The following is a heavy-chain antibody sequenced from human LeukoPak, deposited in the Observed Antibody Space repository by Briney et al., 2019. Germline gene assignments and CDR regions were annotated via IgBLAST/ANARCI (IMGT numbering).Heavy chain of an antibody. Sequence: ASVTVSCKASGYTFTSYYMHWVRQAPGQGLEWMGIINPSGGSTSYAQKFQGRVTMTRDTSTSTVYMELSSLRSEDTAVYYCARDALFPTVIIGGFDYWGQGTLVTVSS. CDR2: INPSGGST. CDR1: GYTFTSYY. CDR3: ARDALFPTVIIGGFDY. J-gene: IGHJ4*02. V-gene: IGHV1-46*01. D-gene: IGHD4-17*01.